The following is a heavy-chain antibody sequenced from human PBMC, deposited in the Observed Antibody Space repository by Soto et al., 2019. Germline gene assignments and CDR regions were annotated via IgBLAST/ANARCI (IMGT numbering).Heavy chain of an antibody. D-gene: IGHD3-10*01. CDR3: ARDPSGSGPNCDY. CDR1: GYSFNTYD. V-gene: IGHV7-4-1*01. CDR2: INTNTGNP. Sequence: QVQLVQSGSELENPGASVKVSCKASGYSFNTYDLNWVRQAPGQGLEWMGSINTNTGNPTYAQGFTGRFAFFLDTSVSTAYRQIGSLKTEDNAVYSFARDPSGSGPNCDYWGQGTLVTVSS. J-gene: IGHJ4*02.